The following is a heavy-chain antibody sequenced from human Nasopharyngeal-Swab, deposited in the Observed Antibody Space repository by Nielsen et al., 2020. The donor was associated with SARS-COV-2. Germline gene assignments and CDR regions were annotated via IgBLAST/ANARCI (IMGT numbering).Heavy chain of an antibody. CDR1: GGSFNIYY. CDR3: ARDGVADLDY. V-gene: IGHV4-34*01. Sequence: SETLSLTCAVYGGSFNIYYWSWVRQPPGKGLEWIGEIYHSGSTNYNPSLKSRVTISVDKSKNQFSLKLSSVTAADTAVYYCARDGVADLDYWGQGTLVTVSS. J-gene: IGHJ4*02. CDR2: IYHSGST. D-gene: IGHD6-19*01.